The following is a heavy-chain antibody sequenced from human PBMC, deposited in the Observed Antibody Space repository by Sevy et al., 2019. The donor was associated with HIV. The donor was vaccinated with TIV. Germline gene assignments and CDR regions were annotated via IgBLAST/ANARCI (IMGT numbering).Heavy chain of an antibody. Sequence: GGSLRLSCAASGFTFSNYAMHWVRQAPGKGLEWVAVISYDGSNKYYADSVRGRFTISRDSSKHTLYLQMNSLRPEDTAVYYCARDLEVYGGWEQTSQGMDVWGQGTTVTVSS. D-gene: IGHD1-26*01. CDR3: ARDLEVYGGWEQTSQGMDV. CDR1: GFTFSNYA. J-gene: IGHJ6*02. V-gene: IGHV3-30-3*01. CDR2: ISYDGSNK.